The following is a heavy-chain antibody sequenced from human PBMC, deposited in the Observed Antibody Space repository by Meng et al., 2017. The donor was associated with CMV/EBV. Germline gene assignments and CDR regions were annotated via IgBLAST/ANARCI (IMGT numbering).Heavy chain of an antibody. Sequence: GGSLRLSCAASGFTFSSYSMNWVRQTPGKGLEWVSSISSSSSYIYYADSVKGRFTISRDNAKNSLYLQMNSLRAEGTAVYYCARDRLVRDTIFGVDYYGMDVWGQGTTVTVSS. CDR1: GFTFSSYS. D-gene: IGHD3-3*01. V-gene: IGHV3-21*01. CDR2: ISSSSSYI. J-gene: IGHJ6*02. CDR3: ARDRLVRDTIFGVDYYGMDV.